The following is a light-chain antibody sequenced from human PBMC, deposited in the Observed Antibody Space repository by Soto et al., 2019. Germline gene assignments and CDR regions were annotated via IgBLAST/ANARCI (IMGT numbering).Light chain of an antibody. CDR2: GAS. CDR1: QNINDK. CDR3: QQYNDWPPFT. J-gene: IGKJ3*01. Sequence: EIVMTQYPDTLSVSPGARATLSCRASQNINDKLAWFQQKPCQVPRLLLIGASTTATGVPARFSGSGSGTEFTLTISGLQSEDFAVYYCQQYNDWPPFTFGPGTRVDVK. V-gene: IGKV3-15*01.